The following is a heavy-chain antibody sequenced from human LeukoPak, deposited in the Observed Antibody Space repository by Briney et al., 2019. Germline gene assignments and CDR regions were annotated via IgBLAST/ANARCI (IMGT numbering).Heavy chain of an antibody. V-gene: IGHV4-39*07. Sequence: SETLSLTCTVSGGSISSSSYYWGWIRQPPGKGLEWIGSIYYSGSTYYNPSLKSRVTISVDTSKNQFSLKLSSVTAADTAVYYCARGGGGSSRFDYWGQGTLVTVSS. D-gene: IGHD2-15*01. CDR1: GGSISSSSYY. CDR2: IYYSGST. CDR3: ARGGGGSSRFDY. J-gene: IGHJ4*02.